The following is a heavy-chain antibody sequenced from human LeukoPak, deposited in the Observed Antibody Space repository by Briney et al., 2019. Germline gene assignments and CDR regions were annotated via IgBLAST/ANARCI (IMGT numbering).Heavy chain of an antibody. CDR3: ARGRVQLWLTY. D-gene: IGHD5-18*01. CDR2: IKQDGSEI. CDR1: GFTFSSYW. Sequence: GGSLRLSCAASGFTFSSYWMSWVRQAPGKGLEWVANIKQDGSEIYYVDSVKGRFTISRDNTKNSLYLQMNSLSAEDTAVYYCARGRVQLWLTYWGQGTLVTVSS. V-gene: IGHV3-7*01. J-gene: IGHJ4*02.